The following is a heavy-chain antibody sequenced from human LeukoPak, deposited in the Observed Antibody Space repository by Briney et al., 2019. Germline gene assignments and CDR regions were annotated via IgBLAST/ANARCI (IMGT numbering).Heavy chain of an antibody. CDR1: GFTFSTYA. V-gene: IGHV3-30*04. Sequence: PGRSLRLSCAASGFTFSTYALHWVRQAPGKGLEWVAVTSYNGNNNYYTDSVKGRFTISSDNSKNTLYLQMNSLRVEDTAVYHCARALNSAWHNIDHWGQGTLVTVPS. CDR3: ARALNSAWHNIDH. CDR2: TSYNGNNN. J-gene: IGHJ5*02. D-gene: IGHD6-19*01.